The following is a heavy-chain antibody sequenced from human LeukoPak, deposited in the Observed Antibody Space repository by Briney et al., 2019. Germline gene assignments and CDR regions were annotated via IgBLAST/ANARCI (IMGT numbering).Heavy chain of an antibody. CDR2: IFHSGSI. V-gene: IGHV4-38-2*02. CDR1: GDSIRRGSY. D-gene: IGHD2/OR15-2a*01. Sequence: SETLSLTCTVSGDSIRRGSYWGWIRQPPGKGLEWIATIFHSGSIYTNPSLKSRVTISIDTSKNQVSLSLSSVTAADTAFYYCATVATSFSARFEQWGQGTLVAVSS. J-gene: IGHJ1*01. CDR3: ATVATSFSARFEQ.